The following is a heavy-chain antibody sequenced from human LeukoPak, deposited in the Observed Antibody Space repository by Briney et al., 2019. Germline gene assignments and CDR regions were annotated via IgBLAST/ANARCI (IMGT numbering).Heavy chain of an antibody. V-gene: IGHV1-2*02. J-gene: IGHJ4*02. CDR3: ARPGYSSGWYVDY. Sequence: ASVKVSCKASGYTFTGYYMHWVRQAPGQGLEWMGWINPNSGGTNYAQKFQGRVTMTRDTSISTAYMEPSRLRSDDTAAYYCARPGYSSGWYVDYWGQGTLVTVSS. D-gene: IGHD6-19*01. CDR2: INPNSGGT. CDR1: GYTFTGYY.